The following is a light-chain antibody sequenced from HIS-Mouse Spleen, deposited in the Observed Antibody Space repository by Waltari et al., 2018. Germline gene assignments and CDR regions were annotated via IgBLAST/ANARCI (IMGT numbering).Light chain of an antibody. J-gene: IGLJ2*01. CDR1: NIGSKS. V-gene: IGLV3-21*03. CDR2: DDG. CDR3: QVWDSSSDHVV. Sequence: SYVLTQPPSVSVAPGKTARTTWGGNNIGSKSVHWYQEKPGQAPGLGVYDDGDRPSGIPERFSGPNSGNTATLTISRVEAGDEADYYCQVWDSSSDHVVFGGGTKLTVL.